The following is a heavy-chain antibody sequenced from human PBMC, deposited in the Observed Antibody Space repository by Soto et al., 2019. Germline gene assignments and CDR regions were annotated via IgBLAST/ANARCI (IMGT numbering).Heavy chain of an antibody. Sequence: PVGSLRLSCAASGFTFDDYAMHWVRQAPGKGLEWVSGISWNSGSIGYADSVKGRFTISRDNAKNSLYLQMNSLRAEDTALYYCAKDYSTNGACYTGGMDVWGQGTTVTVSS. V-gene: IGHV3-9*01. CDR2: ISWNSGSI. CDR3: AKDYSTNGACYTGGMDV. CDR1: GFTFDDYA. J-gene: IGHJ6*02. D-gene: IGHD2-8*01.